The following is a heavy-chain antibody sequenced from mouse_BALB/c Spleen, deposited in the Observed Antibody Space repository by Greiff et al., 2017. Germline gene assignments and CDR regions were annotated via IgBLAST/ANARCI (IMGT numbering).Heavy chain of an antibody. Sequence: VQLQQSGAELVRPGSSVKISCKASGYAFSSYWMNWVKQRPGQGLEWIGQIYPGDGDTNYNGKFKGKATLTADKSSSAAYMQLSSLTSEDSAVYFCARREDYRYDGPFAYWGQGTLVTVSA. D-gene: IGHD2-14*01. V-gene: IGHV1-80*01. J-gene: IGHJ3*01. CDR2: IYPGDGDT. CDR1: GYAFSSYW. CDR3: ARREDYRYDGPFAY.